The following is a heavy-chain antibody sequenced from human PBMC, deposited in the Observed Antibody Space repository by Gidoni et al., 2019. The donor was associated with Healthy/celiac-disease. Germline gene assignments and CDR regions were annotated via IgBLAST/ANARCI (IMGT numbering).Heavy chain of an antibody. Sequence: QVQLQESGPGLVKPSQTLSLTCTVSGGSISSVSYYWSWIRQPAGKGLEWIGRIYTSGSTNYNPPLKSRVTISVDTSKNQFSLKLSSVTAADTAVYYCARDGYFDWLPPNYYYYYYMDVWGKGTTVTVSS. J-gene: IGHJ6*03. D-gene: IGHD3-9*01. V-gene: IGHV4-61*02. CDR1: GGSISSVSYY. CDR3: ARDGYFDWLPPNYYYYYYMDV. CDR2: IYTSGST.